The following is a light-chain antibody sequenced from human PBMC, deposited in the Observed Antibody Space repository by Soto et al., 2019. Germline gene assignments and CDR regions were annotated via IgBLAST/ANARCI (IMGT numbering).Light chain of an antibody. CDR2: EGN. CDR3: CSYTDGSSLL. Sequence: QSVLTQPASVSESPGQSISISCGGGRNDIGTYNLVSWYQQHPGKAPKLIIYEGNKRPSGVSNRFSGSRSGNTVSLTISGLQAEDEADYYCCSYTDGSSLLFGGGTKLTVL. J-gene: IGLJ3*02. CDR1: RNDIGTYNL. V-gene: IGLV2-23*01.